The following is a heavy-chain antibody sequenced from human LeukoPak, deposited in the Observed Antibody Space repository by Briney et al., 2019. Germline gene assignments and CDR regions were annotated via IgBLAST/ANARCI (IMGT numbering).Heavy chain of an antibody. CDR3: ARVRAAAAVDY. D-gene: IGHD6-13*01. J-gene: IGHJ4*02. CDR1: RYTFTGYY. CDR2: INPNSGGT. V-gene: IGHV1-2*02. Sequence: ASVKVSCKASRYTFTGYYMHWVRQAPGQGLEWMGWINPNSGGTNYAQKFQGRVTMTRNTSISTAYMELSRLRSDDTAVYYCARVRAAAAVDYWGQGTLVTVSS.